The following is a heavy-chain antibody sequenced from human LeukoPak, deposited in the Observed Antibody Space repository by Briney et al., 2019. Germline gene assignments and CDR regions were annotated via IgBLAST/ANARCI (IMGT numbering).Heavy chain of an antibody. CDR3: AKGEIGPTPNWFDP. CDR2: ISGSGGT. V-gene: IGHV3-23*01. CDR1: GFTFSSYA. D-gene: IGHD1-26*01. J-gene: IGHJ5*02. Sequence: GGSLRLSCAASGFTFSSYAMSWVRQAPGKGLEWVSAISGSGGTYYADSVKGRFTISRDNSKNTLYLQMNSLRAEDTAVYYCAKGEIGPTPNWFDPWGQGTLVTVSS.